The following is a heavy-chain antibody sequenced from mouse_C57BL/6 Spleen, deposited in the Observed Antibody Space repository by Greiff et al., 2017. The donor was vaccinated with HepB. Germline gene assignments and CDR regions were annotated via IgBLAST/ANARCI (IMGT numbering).Heavy chain of an antibody. J-gene: IGHJ2*01. V-gene: IGHV1-82*01. CDR2: IYPGDGDT. Sequence: VKLQESGPELVKPGASVKISCKASGYAFSSSWMNWVKQRPGKGLEWIGRIYPGDGDTNYNGKFKGKATLTADKSSSTAYMQLSSLTSEDSAVYFCARYDYDEGDYWGQGTTLTVSS. CDR1: GYAFSSSW. CDR3: ARYDYDEGDY. D-gene: IGHD2-4*01.